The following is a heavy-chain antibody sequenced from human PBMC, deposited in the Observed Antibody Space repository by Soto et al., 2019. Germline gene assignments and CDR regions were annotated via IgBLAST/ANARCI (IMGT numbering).Heavy chain of an antibody. J-gene: IGHJ6*02. V-gene: IGHV4-59*08. D-gene: IGHD6-6*01. CDR1: GGSISSYY. Sequence: SETLSLTCTVSGGSISSYYWSWIRQPPGKGLEWIGYIYYSGSTNYNPSLKSRVTISVDTSKNQFSLKLSSVTAADTAVYYCARTPSIAARSPHSGMDVWGQGTTVTVSS. CDR2: IYYSGST. CDR3: ARTPSIAARSPHSGMDV.